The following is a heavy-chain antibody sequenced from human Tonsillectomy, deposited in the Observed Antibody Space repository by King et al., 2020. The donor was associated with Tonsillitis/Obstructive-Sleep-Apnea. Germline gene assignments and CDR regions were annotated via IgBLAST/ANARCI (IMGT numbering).Heavy chain of an antibody. J-gene: IGHJ4*02. D-gene: IGHD5-18*01. CDR3: AKVVDGLQLWSPFDY. CDR1: GFTFSNYG. Sequence: VQLVESGGAVVQPGRSLRLSCAASGFTFSNYGMHWVRQAPGKGLEWVAVISYDGSNKYYADSVKGRFTISRDNAKNTLYLQMNSLRAEDTAVYYCAKVVDGLQLWSPFDYWGQGTLVTVSS. CDR2: ISYDGSNK. V-gene: IGHV3-30*18.